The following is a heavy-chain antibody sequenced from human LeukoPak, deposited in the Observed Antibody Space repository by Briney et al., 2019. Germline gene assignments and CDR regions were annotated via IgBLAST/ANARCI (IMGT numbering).Heavy chain of an antibody. CDR2: ISTNKGNT. D-gene: IGHD2-8*01. J-gene: IGHJ5*02. Sequence: GASVKVSCKPSGYIFTSYGISWVRQAPGQGLEWMGWISTNKGNTNYAQRLQGRVTMTTDTSTSTAYMELRSLRSDDTAIYYCVRDIQWRFDPWGQGTLVTVSS. V-gene: IGHV1-18*01. CDR3: VRDIQWRFDP. CDR1: GYIFTSYG.